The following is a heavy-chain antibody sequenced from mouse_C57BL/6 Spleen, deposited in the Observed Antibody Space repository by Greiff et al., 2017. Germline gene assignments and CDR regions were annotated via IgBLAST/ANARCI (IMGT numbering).Heavy chain of an antibody. CDR1: GYTFTSYW. D-gene: IGHD3-2*02. Sequence: QVQLQQPGAELVRPGTSVKLSCKASGYTFTSYWMHWVKQRPGQGLEWIGVIDPSDSYTNYNQKFKGKATLTVDTSSSTAYMQLSSLTSEDSAVYYCARSAQRAEAGFAYWGQGTLVTVSA. J-gene: IGHJ3*01. CDR2: IDPSDSYT. CDR3: ARSAQRAEAGFAY. V-gene: IGHV1-59*01.